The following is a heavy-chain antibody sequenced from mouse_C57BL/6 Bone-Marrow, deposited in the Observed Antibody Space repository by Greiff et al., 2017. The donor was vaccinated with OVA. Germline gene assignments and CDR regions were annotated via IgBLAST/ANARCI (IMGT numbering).Heavy chain of an antibody. CDR3: ARDGYYRAMDY. Sequence: EVKLMESGGGLVKPGGSLKLSCAASGFTFSDYGMHWVRQAPEKGLEWVAYISSGSSTIYYADTVKGRFTISRDNAKNTLFLQMTSLRSEDTAMYYCARDGYYRAMDYWGQGTSVTVSS. J-gene: IGHJ4*01. CDR2: ISSGSSTI. D-gene: IGHD2-3*01. CDR1: GFTFSDYG. V-gene: IGHV5-17*01.